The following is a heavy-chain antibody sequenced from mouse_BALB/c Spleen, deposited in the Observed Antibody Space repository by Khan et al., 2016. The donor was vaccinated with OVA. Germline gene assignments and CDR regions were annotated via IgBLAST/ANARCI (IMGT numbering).Heavy chain of an antibody. V-gene: IGHV1-7*01. CDR2: INPSTGYT. D-gene: IGHD1-1*01. CDR1: GYTFINYW. CDR3: ARRGLRWDFDY. Sequence: VQLQQSGAELAKPGASVKMSCKASGYTFINYWILWVKQRPGQGLEWIGYINPSTGYTEYNQNFKDKATLTADKSSSTAYMQLSSLTYEDSAVYYSARRGLRWDFDYWGQGTTLTVSS. J-gene: IGHJ2*01.